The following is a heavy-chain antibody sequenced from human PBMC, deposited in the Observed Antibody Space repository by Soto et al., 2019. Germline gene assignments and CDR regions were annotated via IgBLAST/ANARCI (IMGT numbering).Heavy chain of an antibody. J-gene: IGHJ4*02. CDR2: ISADGNTI. D-gene: IGHD1-26*01. V-gene: IGHV3-74*01. CDR1: GFILNNYW. Sequence: GASLRLGCTASGFILNNYWMHWVRQTAGKGLEWVSRISADGNTINYADSVRGRFTISRDNAKNTLFLQLNSLTAEDTAVYYCTRVVVGSAGEFDYWGQGT. CDR3: TRVVVGSAGEFDY.